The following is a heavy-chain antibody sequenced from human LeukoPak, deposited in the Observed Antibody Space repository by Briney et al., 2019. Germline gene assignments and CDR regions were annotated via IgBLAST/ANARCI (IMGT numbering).Heavy chain of an antibody. CDR3: AGNYGPYYFDY. CDR1: GFTFSDYY. CDR2: IWYDGSNK. J-gene: IGHJ4*02. V-gene: IGHV3-33*08. D-gene: IGHD3-10*01. Sequence: GGSLRLSCAASGFTFSDYYMSWVRQAPGKGLEWVAVIWYDGSNKYYADSVKGRFTISRDNSENTLYLQMNSLRAEDTAVYYCAGNYGPYYFDYWGQGTLVTVSS.